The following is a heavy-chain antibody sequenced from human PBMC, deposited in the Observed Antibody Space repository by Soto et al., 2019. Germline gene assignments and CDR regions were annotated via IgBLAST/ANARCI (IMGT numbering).Heavy chain of an antibody. V-gene: IGHV4-59*01. CDR3: ARGEVPYCGGDCYYFDY. CDR2: IYYSGST. J-gene: IGHJ4*02. D-gene: IGHD2-21*02. Sequence: SETLSLTCTVSGGSISSYYWSWIRQPPGKGLEWIGYIYYSGSTNYNPSLKSRVTISVDTSKNQFSLKLSSVTAADTAVYYCARGEVPYCGGDCYYFDYWGQGTPVTISS. CDR1: GGSISSYY.